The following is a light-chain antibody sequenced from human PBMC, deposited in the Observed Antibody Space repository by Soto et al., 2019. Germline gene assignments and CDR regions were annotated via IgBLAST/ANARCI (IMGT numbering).Light chain of an antibody. V-gene: IGKV1-9*01. CDR2: AAS. CDR3: QQANSFPIT. J-gene: IGKJ5*01. Sequence: DIQFTQSPSFLSASIGDRVTVTCRASQGISSNLAWYQQKPGKAPKLLIYAASSLQSGVPSKFSGSGSGTDFTLTIGSLQPEDFATYYCQQANSFPITFGQGTRLEIK. CDR1: QGISSN.